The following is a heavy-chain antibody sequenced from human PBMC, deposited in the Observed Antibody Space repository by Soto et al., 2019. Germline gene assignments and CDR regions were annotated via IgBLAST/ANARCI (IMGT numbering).Heavy chain of an antibody. CDR1: GFTFSSYG. D-gene: IGHD3-22*01. Sequence: LRLSCAASGFTFSSYGMHWVRQAPGKGLEWVAVISYDGSNKYYADSVKGRFTISRDNSKNTLYLQMNSLRAEDTAVYYCAKDPGYYWGQGTLVTVSS. V-gene: IGHV3-30*18. J-gene: IGHJ4*02. CDR3: AKDPGYY. CDR2: ISYDGSNK.